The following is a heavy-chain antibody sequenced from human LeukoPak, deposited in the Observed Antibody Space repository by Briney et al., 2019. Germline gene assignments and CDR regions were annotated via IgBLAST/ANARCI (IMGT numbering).Heavy chain of an antibody. CDR1: GFTFSSYS. CDR3: ARAFHYDFWSGYPYYYYYYYMDV. V-gene: IGHV3-48*01. Sequence: GGSLRLSCAASGFTFSSYSMNWVRQAPGKGLEWVSYISSSSSTIYYADSVKGRFTISRDNSKNTLYLQINSLRAEDTAVYYCARAFHYDFWSGYPYYYYYYYMDVWGKGTTVTVSS. CDR2: ISSSSSTI. D-gene: IGHD3-3*01. J-gene: IGHJ6*03.